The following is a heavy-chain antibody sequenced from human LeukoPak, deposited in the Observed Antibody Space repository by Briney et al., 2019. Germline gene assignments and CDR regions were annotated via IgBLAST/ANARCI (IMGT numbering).Heavy chain of an antibody. CDR3: ARALDDYGYYFDY. Sequence: GESLKISCKGSGYSFTSYWIGWVRQMPGKGLEWMGIIYPGDSDTRYSPSFQAQVTISADKSISTAYLQWSSLRASDTAMYFCARALDDYGYYFDYWGQGTLVTVSS. V-gene: IGHV5-51*01. D-gene: IGHD4-17*01. CDR1: GYSFTSYW. J-gene: IGHJ4*02. CDR2: IYPGDSDT.